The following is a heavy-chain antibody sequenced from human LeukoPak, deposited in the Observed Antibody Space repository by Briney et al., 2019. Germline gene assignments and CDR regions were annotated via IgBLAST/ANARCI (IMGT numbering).Heavy chain of an antibody. D-gene: IGHD3-10*01. J-gene: IGHJ4*02. CDR3: AREARGSGNYHYDS. CDR1: GYTFTSYY. V-gene: IGHV1-2*06. Sequence: ASVKVSCKASGYTFTSYYMHWVRQAPGQGLEWMGQISPNSGGRNYAQKFQGRITMTGDTSISTAYMELSNLISGDTAVYFCAREARGSGNYHYDSWGQGTLVTVSS. CDR2: ISPNSGGR.